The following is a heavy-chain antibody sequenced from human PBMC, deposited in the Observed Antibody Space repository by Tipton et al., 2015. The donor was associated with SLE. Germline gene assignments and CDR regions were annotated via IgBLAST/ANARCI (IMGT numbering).Heavy chain of an antibody. CDR1: GGSLSGYW. V-gene: IGHV4-34*01. D-gene: IGHD3-22*01. CDR3: ARHRNPYDTSGYCDVVSK. CDR2: IYPTGRT. Sequence: AGLVKPSETLSLTCTVYGGSLSGYWWSWIRQSPGKGLEWIGEIYPTGRTDYNPSLMSRVTISVDASQNQFSLRLTSVTAADTAVYYCARHRNPYDTSGYCDVVSKWGQGTLVTGAS. J-gene: IGHJ4*02.